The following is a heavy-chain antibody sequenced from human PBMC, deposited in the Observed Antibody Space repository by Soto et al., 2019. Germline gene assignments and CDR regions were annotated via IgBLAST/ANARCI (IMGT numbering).Heavy chain of an antibody. Sequence: PGESLKISCKASGYTFTSYGISWVRQAPGQGLEWMGWISAYNGNTNYAQKLQGRVTMTTDTSTSTAYMELRSLRPDDTAVYYCARVWRYCSSTSYSKGDNHNWFDPWSQGTLVTVSS. J-gene: IGHJ5*02. V-gene: IGHV1-18*01. CDR3: ARVWRYCSSTSYSKGDNHNWFDP. CDR1: GYTFTSYG. CDR2: ISAYNGNT. D-gene: IGHD2-2*01.